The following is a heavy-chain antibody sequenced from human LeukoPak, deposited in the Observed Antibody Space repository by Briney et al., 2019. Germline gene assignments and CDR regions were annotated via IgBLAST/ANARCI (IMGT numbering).Heavy chain of an antibody. CDR2: ISAYNGNT. CDR1: GYTFTSYA. V-gene: IGHV1-18*01. Sequence: ASVKVSCKASGYTFTSYAMNWARQAPGQGLEWMGWISAYNGNTNYAQKLQGRVTMTTDTSTSTAYMELRSLRSDDTAVYYCASLDRSRGFDPWGQGTLVTVSS. CDR3: ASLDRSRGFDP. J-gene: IGHJ5*02. D-gene: IGHD6-13*01.